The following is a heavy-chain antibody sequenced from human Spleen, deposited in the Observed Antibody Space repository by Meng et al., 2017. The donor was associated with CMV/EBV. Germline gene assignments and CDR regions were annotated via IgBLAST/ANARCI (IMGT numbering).Heavy chain of an antibody. D-gene: IGHD1-26*01. J-gene: IGHJ6*02. Sequence: ASVKVSCKASGYTFTSYYMHWVRQAPGQGLEWMGIINPSGGSTSYAQKFQGRVTITTDESTSTAYMELSSLRSEDTAVYYCARALRGSDIYYGMDVWGQGTTVTVSS. V-gene: IGHV1-46*01. CDR2: INPSGGST. CDR1: GYTFTSYY. CDR3: ARALRGSDIYYGMDV.